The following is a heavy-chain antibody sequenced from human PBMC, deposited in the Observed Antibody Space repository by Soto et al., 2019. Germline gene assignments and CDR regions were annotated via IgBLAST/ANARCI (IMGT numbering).Heavy chain of an antibody. CDR2: IHSTGNT. D-gene: IGHD1-1*01. J-gene: IGHJ6*04. V-gene: IGHV4-39*01. CDR3: VEGRTTIMDV. Sequence: SETLSLTCTVSGGSVSRTTYYWGWIRQPPGKGLEWIGSIHSTGNTYYNPSLKSRVTISVDTSKNQFSLKLSSVTAADTAVYYCVEGRTTIMDVWGKGTTVTVSS. CDR1: GGSVSRTTYY.